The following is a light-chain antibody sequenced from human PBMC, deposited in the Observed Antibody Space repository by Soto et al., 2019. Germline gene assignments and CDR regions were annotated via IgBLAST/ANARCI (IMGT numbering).Light chain of an antibody. J-gene: IGKJ5*01. CDR3: QQRSNWPPIT. CDR1: QSVSSSY. Sequence: EIVLTQSPGTLSLSPGERATLSCRASQSVSSSYLAWYQQKPGQAPRLLILGASSRATGIPDRFSGSGSGTDFTLTISRLEPEDFAVYYCQQRSNWPPITFGQGTRLEIK. V-gene: IGKV3D-20*02. CDR2: GAS.